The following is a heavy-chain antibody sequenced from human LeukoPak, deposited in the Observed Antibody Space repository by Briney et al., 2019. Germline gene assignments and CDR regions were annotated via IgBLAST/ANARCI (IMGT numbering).Heavy chain of an antibody. Sequence: GGSLRLSCAASGFTFSSYAMSWVRQAPGKGLEWVSAISGSGGSTYYADSVKGRFTISRDNSKNTLYLQMNSLRAEDTAVYYCAKDPIWFGESIPLHWGQGTLVTVSS. CDR2: ISGSGGST. D-gene: IGHD3-10*01. J-gene: IGHJ4*02. CDR1: GFTFSSYA. V-gene: IGHV3-23*01. CDR3: AKDPIWFGESIPLH.